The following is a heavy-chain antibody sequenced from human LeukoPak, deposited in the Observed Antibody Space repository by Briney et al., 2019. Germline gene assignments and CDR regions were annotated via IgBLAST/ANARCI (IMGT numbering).Heavy chain of an antibody. D-gene: IGHD1-26*01. J-gene: IGHJ4*02. CDR3: ARQGGYSGSYSAPLFDY. V-gene: IGHV4-39*01. CDR1: GGSISSSSYY. Sequence: SETLSLTCTVSGGSISSSSYYWGWIRQPPGKGLEWIGSIYYSGSTYYNPSLKSRVTISVDTSKNQFSLKLSSVTAADTAVYYCARQGGYSGSYSAPLFDYWGQGTLVTVSS. CDR2: IYYSGST.